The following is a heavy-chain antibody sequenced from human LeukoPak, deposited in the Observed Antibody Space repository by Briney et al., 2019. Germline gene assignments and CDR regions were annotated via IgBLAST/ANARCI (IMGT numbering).Heavy chain of an antibody. CDR3: ARAPRIAAAGPLFDY. Sequence: SETLSLTYTVSGGSISIYYWSWIRQPPGKGLEWIGYIYYSGSTNYNPSLKSRVTISVDTSKNQFSLKLSSVTAADTAVYYCARAPRIAAAGPLFDYWGQGTLVTVSS. J-gene: IGHJ4*02. V-gene: IGHV4-59*01. D-gene: IGHD6-13*01. CDR2: IYYSGST. CDR1: GGSISIYY.